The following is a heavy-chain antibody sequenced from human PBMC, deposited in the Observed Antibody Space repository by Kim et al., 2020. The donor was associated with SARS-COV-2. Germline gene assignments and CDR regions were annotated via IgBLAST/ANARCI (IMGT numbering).Heavy chain of an antibody. Sequence: SETLSLTCAVSGGSISSSNWWSWVRQPPGKGLEWIGEIYHSGSTNYNPSLKSRVTISVDKSKNQFSLKLSSVTAADTAVYYCARDLAPSHCSGGSCDWGQGTLVTVSS. CDR3: ARDLAPSHCSGGSCD. V-gene: IGHV4-4*02. J-gene: IGHJ4*02. CDR1: GGSISSSNW. CDR2: IYHSGST. D-gene: IGHD2-15*01.